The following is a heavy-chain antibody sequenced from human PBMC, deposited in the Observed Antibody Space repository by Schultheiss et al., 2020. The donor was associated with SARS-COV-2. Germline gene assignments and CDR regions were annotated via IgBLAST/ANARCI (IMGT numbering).Heavy chain of an antibody. CDR2: INHSGST. V-gene: IGHV4-34*01. CDR3: ARTPGTSFDY. D-gene: IGHD6-13*01. Sequence: SETLSLTCAVYGGSFSGYYWSWIRQPPGKGLEWIGEINHSGSTNYNPSLKSRVTISVDTSKNQFSLKLSSVTDADTSVYYWARTPGTSFDYWSQGTLVTVSS. CDR1: GGSFSGYY. J-gene: IGHJ4*02.